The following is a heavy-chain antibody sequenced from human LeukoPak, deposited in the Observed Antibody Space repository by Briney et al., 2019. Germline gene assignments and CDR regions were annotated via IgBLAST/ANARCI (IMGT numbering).Heavy chain of an antibody. D-gene: IGHD1-1*01. V-gene: IGHV3-23*01. CDR3: AKDVQSWPTYFDY. CDR2: ISGGGGSP. Sequence: HPGGSLRLSCAASGFTFSSYAMSWVRQAPGKGLEWVSAISGGGGSPYYADSVKGRFTVSRDNSKNTLSLQMNSLRAADTAVYFCAKDVQSWPTYFDYWGQGTLVTVSS. CDR1: GFTFSSYA. J-gene: IGHJ4*02.